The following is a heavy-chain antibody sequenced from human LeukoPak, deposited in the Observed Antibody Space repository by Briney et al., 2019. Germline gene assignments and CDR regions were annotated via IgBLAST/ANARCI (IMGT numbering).Heavy chain of an antibody. J-gene: IGHJ4*02. D-gene: IGHD3-22*01. CDR2: INHNGNVN. Sequence: GGSLRLSCAASGFTFSSYWMNWARQAPGKGLEWVASINHNGNVNYYVDSVKGRFTISRDNAKNSLYLQMNSLRAEDTALYYCAKEQAYYYDSSGPKGPIDYWGQGTLVTVSS. CDR1: GFTFSSYW. V-gene: IGHV3-7*03. CDR3: AKEQAYYYDSSGPKGPIDY.